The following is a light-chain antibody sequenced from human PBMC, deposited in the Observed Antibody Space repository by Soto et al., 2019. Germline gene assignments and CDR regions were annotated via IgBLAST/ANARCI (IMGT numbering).Light chain of an antibody. Sequence: SALTQPASVSGSPGQAITISCTGTSGDIGSYNRVSWYQQHPGKAPKLIIYEVTDRPSGVSNRFSGSKSGNTASLTISGLQAEDEAEYYCSSYTNITTRACVFGTGTKVTVL. CDR3: SSYTNITTRACV. V-gene: IGLV2-14*01. CDR1: SGDIGSYNR. CDR2: EVT. J-gene: IGLJ1*01.